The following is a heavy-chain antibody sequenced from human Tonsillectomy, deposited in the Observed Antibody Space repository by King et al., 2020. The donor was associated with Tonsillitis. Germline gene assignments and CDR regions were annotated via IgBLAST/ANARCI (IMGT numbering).Heavy chain of an antibody. J-gene: IGHJ4*02. CDR2: IRYDGSNK. Sequence: VQLVESGGGVVQPGGSLRLSCAASGFTFSSYGMHWVRQAPGKGLEWVAFIRYDGSNKYYADSVKGRFTISRDDSKNTLYLQMNSLRPEDTAVYYCAKPLSGASYSSSLGYWGQGTLVTVSS. V-gene: IGHV3-30*02. CDR3: AKPLSGASYSSSLGY. CDR1: GFTFSSYG. D-gene: IGHD6-13*01.